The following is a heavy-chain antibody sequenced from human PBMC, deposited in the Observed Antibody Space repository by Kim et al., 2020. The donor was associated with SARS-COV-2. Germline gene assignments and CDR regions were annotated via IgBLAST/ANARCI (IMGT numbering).Heavy chain of an antibody. CDR2: LYYTGTT. CDR1: GDSVSSVGSY. Sequence: SETLSLTCIVSGDSVSSVGSYWSWIRQSPGKGLEWIGYLYYTGTTDYNPSLRSRVSMSRDSSKTHFSLNLKSVTSADTAVYYCARSVSDWYGRFEFWGQG. J-gene: IGHJ4*02. V-gene: IGHV4-61*03. D-gene: IGHD6-19*01. CDR3: ARSVSDWYGRFEF.